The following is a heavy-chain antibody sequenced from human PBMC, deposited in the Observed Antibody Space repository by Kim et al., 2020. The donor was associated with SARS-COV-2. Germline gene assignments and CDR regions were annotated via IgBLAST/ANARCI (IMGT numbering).Heavy chain of an antibody. D-gene: IGHD2-15*01. CDR3: VAKLSLSLPTFTVTPYR. J-gene: IGHJ4*02. CDR1: GITFSNYD. V-gene: IGHV3-23*01. Sequence: GVSLRLSCTASGITFSNYDMHWVRQAPGKGLEWVSGITPSGSWTKYADSVEGRFTISRDNSKNTLYLQMNSLTAEDTAVFYCVAKLSLSLPTFTVTPYRWGQGTLVTVSS. CDR2: ITPSGSWT.